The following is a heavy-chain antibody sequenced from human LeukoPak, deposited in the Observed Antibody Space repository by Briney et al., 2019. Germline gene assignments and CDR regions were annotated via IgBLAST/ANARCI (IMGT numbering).Heavy chain of an antibody. CDR3: AKGGGYEAQYYYYYLDV. CDR1: GLTFSSYE. V-gene: IGHV3-48*03. CDR2: ITSSGSTI. D-gene: IGHD5-12*01. J-gene: IGHJ6*03. Sequence: GGSLRLSCAPSGLTFSSYEMNCVRQAPGKGREWVSYITSSGSTIYYADSVKGRFTISRDNSKSTLYLQMKSLRAEDTAVYYCAKGGGYEAQYYYYYLDVWGKGTTVTISS.